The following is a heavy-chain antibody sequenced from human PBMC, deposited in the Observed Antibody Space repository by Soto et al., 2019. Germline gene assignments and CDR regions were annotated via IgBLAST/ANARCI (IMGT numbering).Heavy chain of an antibody. CDR1: GFTFSAHY. CDR3: ASDRQPSSYIGLDV. V-gene: IGHV3-11*01. Sequence: GGSLRLSCEASGFTFSAHYMSWIRQAPGKGLEWVSYISDTSGTIYYADSVRGRFTISRDNAKNSLSLQMNSLRADDTAVYYCASDRQPSSYIGLDVWGQGTTVTVSS. CDR2: ISDTSGTI. J-gene: IGHJ6*02. D-gene: IGHD4-4*01.